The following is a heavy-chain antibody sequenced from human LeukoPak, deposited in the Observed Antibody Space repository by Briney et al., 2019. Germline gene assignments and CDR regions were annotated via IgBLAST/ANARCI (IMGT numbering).Heavy chain of an antibody. J-gene: IGHJ4*02. Sequence: GGSLRLSCAASGFTFDDYAMHWVRQAPGKGLEWVSGISWNSGSIGYADSVKGRFTISRDNAKNSLYLQMNSLRAEDTALYYCAKVSSSGYYFDYWGQGTLVTVSS. CDR2: ISWNSGSI. D-gene: IGHD3-22*01. V-gene: IGHV3-9*01. CDR3: AKVSSSGYYFDY. CDR1: GFTFDDYA.